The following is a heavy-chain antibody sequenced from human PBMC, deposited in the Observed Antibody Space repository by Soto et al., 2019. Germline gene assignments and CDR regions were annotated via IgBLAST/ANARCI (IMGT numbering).Heavy chain of an antibody. CDR2: IYYSGST. Sequence: TSETLSLTCTVSGGSISSSSYYWGWIRQPPGKGLEWIGSIYYSGSTYYNPSLKSRVTISVDTSKNQFSLMLSSVTAADTAVYYCARRRSGSPDYGMDVWGQGTTVTVS. CDR3: ARRRSGSPDYGMDV. CDR1: GGSISSSSYY. J-gene: IGHJ6*02. V-gene: IGHV4-39*01. D-gene: IGHD3-10*01.